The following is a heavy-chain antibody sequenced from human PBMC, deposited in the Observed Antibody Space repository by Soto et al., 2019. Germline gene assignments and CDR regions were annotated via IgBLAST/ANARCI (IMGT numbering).Heavy chain of an antibody. CDR2: IIPIFGTA. V-gene: IGHV1-69*13. D-gene: IGHD3-22*01. J-gene: IGHJ3*02. CDR3: ARRYYDSSGCYFAFDI. Sequence: SVKVSCKASGGTFSSYAISWVLQAPGQGLEWMGGIIPIFGTANYAQKFQGRVTITADESTSTAYMELSSLRSEDTAVYYCARRYYDSSGCYFAFDIWGQGTMVTVSS. CDR1: GGTFSSYA.